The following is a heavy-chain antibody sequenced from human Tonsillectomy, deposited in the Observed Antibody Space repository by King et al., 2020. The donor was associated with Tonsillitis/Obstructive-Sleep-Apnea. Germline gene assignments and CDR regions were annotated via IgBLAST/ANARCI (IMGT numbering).Heavy chain of an antibody. CDR2: IYRSGST. V-gene: IGHV4-4*02. Sequence: QLQESGPGLVKPSGTLYLTCAVSGGSISSSNWWSWVRQPPGEGREWIGEIYRSGSTKYNPSRESRVTIFVEKSKNQFSLKLGSVTASDTAVYYCARERRSDDILTGHWYFDLWGRGTLVTVSS. D-gene: IGHD3-9*01. J-gene: IGHJ2*01. CDR3: ARERRSDDILTGHWYFDL. CDR1: GGSISSSNW.